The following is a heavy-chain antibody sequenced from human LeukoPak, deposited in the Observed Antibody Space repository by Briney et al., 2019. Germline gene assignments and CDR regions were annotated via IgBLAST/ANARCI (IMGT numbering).Heavy chain of an antibody. CDR2: IITDGSSV. J-gene: IGHJ3*02. V-gene: IGHV3-74*01. CDR1: TFTFRNYW. D-gene: IGHD5/OR15-5a*01. Sequence: GGSLRLSCTASTFTFRNYWMHWVRQAPGRGLEWVSHIITDGSSVSYAESVKGRFTISRDNSKNTLYLQMNSLRAEDTAVYYCAKGLSVYGNAFDIWGQGTMVTVSS. CDR3: AKGLSVYGNAFDI.